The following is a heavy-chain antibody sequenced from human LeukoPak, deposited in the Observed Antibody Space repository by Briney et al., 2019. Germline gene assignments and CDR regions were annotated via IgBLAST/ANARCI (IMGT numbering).Heavy chain of an antibody. V-gene: IGHV3-48*03. Sequence: GGSLRLSCAASGFSFDDYAMNWVRQAPGKGLEWVSYISSSGSTIYYADSVKGRFTISRDNAKNSLYLQMNSLRAEDTAVYYCARDFGHWELNGGYYFDYWGQGTLVTVSS. D-gene: IGHD1-26*01. CDR2: ISSSGSTI. J-gene: IGHJ4*02. CDR3: ARDFGHWELNGGYYFDY. CDR1: GFSFDDYA.